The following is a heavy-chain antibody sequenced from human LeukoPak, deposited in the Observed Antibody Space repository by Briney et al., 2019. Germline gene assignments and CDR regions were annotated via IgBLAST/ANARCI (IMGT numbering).Heavy chain of an antibody. CDR2: IIPIFGTA. Sequence: SVKVSCKASGGTFSSYAISWVRQAPGQGLEWMGGIIPIFGTANYAQKFQGRVTITADKSTSTAYMELSNLRSEDTAVYYCARELAAAGVDAFDIWGQGTMVTVSS. CDR1: GGTFSSYA. D-gene: IGHD6-13*01. J-gene: IGHJ3*02. V-gene: IGHV1-69*06. CDR3: ARELAAAGVDAFDI.